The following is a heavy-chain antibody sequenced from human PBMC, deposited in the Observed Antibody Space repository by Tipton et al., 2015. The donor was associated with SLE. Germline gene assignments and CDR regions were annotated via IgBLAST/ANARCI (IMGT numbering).Heavy chain of an antibody. Sequence: SLRLSCAASGFTFNIHAMTWVRQAPGKGQEWVSGISGGRTYFADSVRGRFSISRDNSKNTLYLQMNSLRAEDTAVYYCAMRRGTADAFSYFDYWGQGILVTVSS. CDR3: AMRRGTADAFSYFDY. J-gene: IGHJ4*02. D-gene: IGHD1/OR15-1a*01. V-gene: IGHV3-23*01. CDR1: GFTFNIHA. CDR2: ISGGRT.